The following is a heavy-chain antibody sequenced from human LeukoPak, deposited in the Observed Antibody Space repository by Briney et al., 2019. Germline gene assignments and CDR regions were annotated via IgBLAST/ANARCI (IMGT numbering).Heavy chain of an antibody. CDR2: ITTSSSSI. CDR1: GFTFTSHS. Sequence: GGSLRLSCAASGFTFTSHSMAWVRQAPGKGLEWVSYITTSSSSIYYADSVKGRFIISRDNAKNSLYLQMNSLRAEDTAVYYCARSSTITSCLDYWGQGTLVTVSS. CDR3: ARSSTITSCLDY. V-gene: IGHV3-21*01. D-gene: IGHD2-2*01. J-gene: IGHJ4*02.